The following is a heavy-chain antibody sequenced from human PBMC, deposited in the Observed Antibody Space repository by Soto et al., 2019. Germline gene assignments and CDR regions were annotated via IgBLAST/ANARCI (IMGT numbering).Heavy chain of an antibody. V-gene: IGHV3-15*01. J-gene: IGHJ4*02. CDR3: TTHRHMTTVSDLDY. D-gene: IGHD4-17*01. CDR1: GFTFSNAW. Sequence: GGSLRLSCAASGFTFSNAWMSWVRQAPGKGLEWVGRIKSKTDGGTTDYAAPVKGRFTISRDDSKNTLYLQMNSLKTEDTAVYYCTTHRHMTTVSDLDYWGQGTLVTVSS. CDR2: IKSKTDGGTT.